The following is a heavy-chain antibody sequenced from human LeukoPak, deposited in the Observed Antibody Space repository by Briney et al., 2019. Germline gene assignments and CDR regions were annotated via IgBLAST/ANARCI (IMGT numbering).Heavy chain of an antibody. Sequence: GGSLRLSCAASGFTFSSYAMSWVRQAPGTGLEWVSTISGSGGSTYYADSVKGRFTISRDNSKNTLYLQMNGLRAEDTALYSCAKDYCNGGSCYSGLDYWGQGTLVTVSS. CDR3: AKDYCNGGSCYSGLDY. V-gene: IGHV3-23*01. J-gene: IGHJ4*02. D-gene: IGHD2-15*01. CDR2: ISGSGGST. CDR1: GFTFSSYA.